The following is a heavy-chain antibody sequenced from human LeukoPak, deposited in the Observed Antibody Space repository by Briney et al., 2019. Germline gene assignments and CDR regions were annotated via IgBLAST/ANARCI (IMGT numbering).Heavy chain of an antibody. J-gene: IGHJ3*01. CDR2: INPNNGDT. CDR1: GYTFIDYF. CDR3: ASIVILAALDAFDV. D-gene: IGHD2-2*01. Sequence: DSVKVSCKASGYTFIDYFLHWVRQAPGQGLEWMGWINPNNGDTNYAQKFQGRVTMTRDTSINTVYLQLSRLRSDDTAVYHCASIVILAALDAFDVWGQGTMVTVSS. V-gene: IGHV1-2*02.